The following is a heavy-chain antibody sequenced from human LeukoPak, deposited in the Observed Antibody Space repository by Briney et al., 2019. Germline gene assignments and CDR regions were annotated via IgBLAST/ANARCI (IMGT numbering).Heavy chain of an antibody. CDR3: ARGAYSGSYLDY. D-gene: IGHD1-26*01. J-gene: IGHJ4*02. CDR2: IYHSGST. CDR1: GGSISSGGYY. V-gene: IGHV4-30-2*01. Sequence: SQTLSLTCTVSGGSISSGGYYWSWIRQPPGKGLEWIGYIYHSGSTYYNPSLKSRVTISVDRSKNQFSLKLSSVTAADTAVYYCARGAYSGSYLDYWGQGTLVTVSS.